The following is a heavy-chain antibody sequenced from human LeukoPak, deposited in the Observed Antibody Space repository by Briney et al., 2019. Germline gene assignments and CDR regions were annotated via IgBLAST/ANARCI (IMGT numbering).Heavy chain of an antibody. CDR2: ISISGTYI. CDR3: SRDISATTRAYDY. V-gene: IGHV3-21*01. Sequence: PGGSLRLSCAASGFILIDYNMNWVRQAPGKGLEWVSFISISGTYITYADSVKGRFTISRENAKNSLYLQMNSLRAEDTAVYYCSRDISATTRAYDYWGQGSLVTVSS. CDR1: GFILIDYN. D-gene: IGHD1-26*01. J-gene: IGHJ4*02.